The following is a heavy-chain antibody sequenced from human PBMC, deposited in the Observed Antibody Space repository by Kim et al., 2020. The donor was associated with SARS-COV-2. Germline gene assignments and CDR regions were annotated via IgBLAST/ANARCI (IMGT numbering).Heavy chain of an antibody. D-gene: IGHD3-3*01. CDR2: ISGSGGST. Sequence: GGSLRLSCAASGFTFSSYAMSWVRQAPGKGLEWVSGISGSGGSTYYADSVKGRFTISRDNSKNTLYLQMNSLRAEDTAVYYCARELDPFGYYYYGMDVWGQGTTVTVSS. J-gene: IGHJ6*02. V-gene: IGHV3-23*01. CDR1: GFTFSSYA. CDR3: ARELDPFGYYYYGMDV.